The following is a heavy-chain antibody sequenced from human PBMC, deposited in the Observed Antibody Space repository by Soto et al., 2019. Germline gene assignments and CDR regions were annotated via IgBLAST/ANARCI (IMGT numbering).Heavy chain of an antibody. D-gene: IGHD3-9*01. CDR2: INPKSGNT. CDR3: ARSHRAKAYDILTGYEYNWFDP. J-gene: IGHJ5*02. Sequence: ASVKVSCKASGYTFTSYDINWVRQATGQGLEWMGWINPKSGNTGYAQKFQGRVTMTTNTSISTANMEQSSLRSEDTAVYYCARSHRAKAYDILTGYEYNWFDPWGQGTLVTVSS. V-gene: IGHV1-8*01. CDR1: GYTFTSYD.